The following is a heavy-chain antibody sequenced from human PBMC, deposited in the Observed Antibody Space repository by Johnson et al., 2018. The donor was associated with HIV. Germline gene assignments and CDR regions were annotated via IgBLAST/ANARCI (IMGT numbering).Heavy chain of an antibody. CDR1: GFTFSSYD. CDR2: IGTAGDT. J-gene: IGHJ3*02. D-gene: IGHD1-26*01. CDR3: AREGVGTTCPFDI. V-gene: IGHV3-13*01. Sequence: VTLVESGGGLVQPGGSLRLSCAASGFTFSSYDMHWVRQATGKGLEWVSAIGTAGDTYYPGSVKGRFTISRENAKNSLYLQMNSLRAGDTAVYYCAREGVGTTCPFDIWGQGTRVTVSS.